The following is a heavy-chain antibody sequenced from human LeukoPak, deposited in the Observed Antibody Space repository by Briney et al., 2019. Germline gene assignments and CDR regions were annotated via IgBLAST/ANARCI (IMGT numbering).Heavy chain of an antibody. V-gene: IGHV3-30-3*01. CDR2: ISYDGSEK. D-gene: IGHD3-22*01. Sequence: GGSLRLSCAASGFTFSSYPMHWVRQAPGKGLEWVAVISYDGSEKHYADPVKGRFTISRDNSKNTLYLQMNSLRAEDTAVYYCAREGSSGYYPYWGQGILVTVSS. CDR1: GFTFSSYP. J-gene: IGHJ4*02. CDR3: AREGSSGYYPY.